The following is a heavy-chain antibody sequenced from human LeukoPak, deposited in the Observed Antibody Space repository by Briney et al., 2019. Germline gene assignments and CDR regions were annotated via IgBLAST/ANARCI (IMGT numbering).Heavy chain of an antibody. CDR2: ISSSSSYI. Sequence: GGSLRLSCAASGFTFSSYSMNWVRQAPGKGLEWVSSISSSSSYIYHADSVKGRFTISRDNAKNSLYLQMNSLRAEDTAVYYCARDGLHLGLGAFDIWGQGTMVTVSS. V-gene: IGHV3-21*01. J-gene: IGHJ3*02. D-gene: IGHD3-16*01. CDR1: GFTFSSYS. CDR3: ARDGLHLGLGAFDI.